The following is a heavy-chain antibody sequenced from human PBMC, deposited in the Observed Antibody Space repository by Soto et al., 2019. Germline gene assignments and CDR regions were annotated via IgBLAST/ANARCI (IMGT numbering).Heavy chain of an antibody. D-gene: IGHD6-19*01. CDR3: ASRGIAVAGPFDY. Sequence: SETLSLTCAVYGGSFSGYYWSWIRQPPGKGLEWIGEINHSGSTNYNPSLKSRVTISVDTSKNQFSLKLSSVTAADTAVYYCASRGIAVAGPFDYWGQGTLVTVSS. V-gene: IGHV4-34*01. CDR2: INHSGST. J-gene: IGHJ4*02. CDR1: GGSFSGYY.